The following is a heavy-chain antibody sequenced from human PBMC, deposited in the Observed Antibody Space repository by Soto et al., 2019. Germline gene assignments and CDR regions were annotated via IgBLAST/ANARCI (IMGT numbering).Heavy chain of an antibody. CDR1: GGSISSGGYY. J-gene: IGHJ2*01. Sequence: QVQLQESGPGLVKPSQTLSLTCTVSGGSISSGGYYWSWIRQHPGKGLEWIGYIYYSGSTYYTPSLMCRVTISVATSKNQFSAKLSSVTAADTAVYYCARVGGVTLGDWYFDLWGRGTLVTVSS. CDR3: ARVGGVTLGDWYFDL. D-gene: IGHD3-16*01. CDR2: IYYSGST. V-gene: IGHV4-31*03.